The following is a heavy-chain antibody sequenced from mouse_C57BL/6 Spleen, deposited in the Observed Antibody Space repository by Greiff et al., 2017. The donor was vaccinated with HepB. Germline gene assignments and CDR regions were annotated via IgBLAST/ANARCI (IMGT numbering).Heavy chain of an antibody. CDR2: ISSGSSTI. D-gene: IGHD4-1*01. CDR3: AKKHNWEDAMDY. J-gene: IGHJ4*01. V-gene: IGHV5-17*01. Sequence: EVHLVESGGGLVKPGGSLKLSCAASGFTFSDYGMHWVRQAPEKGLEWVAYISSGSSTIYYADTVKGRFTISRDNAKNTLFLQMTSLRSEDTAMYYCAKKHNWEDAMDYWGQGTSVTVSS. CDR1: GFTFSDYG.